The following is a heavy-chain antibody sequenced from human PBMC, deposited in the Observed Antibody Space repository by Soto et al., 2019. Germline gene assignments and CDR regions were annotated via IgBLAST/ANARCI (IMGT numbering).Heavy chain of an antibody. D-gene: IGHD3-3*01. V-gene: IGHV4-30-4*01. Sequence: SETLSLTCTVSGGSISTGDYYWSWIRQPPGKGLEWIGYIYYSGSTFYSPSLKSRVTISLNTPKNQFSLKLSSVTAADTAVYYCARNAYYDFWSGYYGRPSWFDPWGQGTLVTVSS. CDR2: IYYSGST. J-gene: IGHJ5*02. CDR3: ARNAYYDFWSGYYGRPSWFDP. CDR1: GGSISTGDYY.